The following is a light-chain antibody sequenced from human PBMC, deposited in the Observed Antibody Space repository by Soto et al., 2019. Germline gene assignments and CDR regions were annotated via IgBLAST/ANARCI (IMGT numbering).Light chain of an antibody. Sequence: QSALTQPASVSGSPGQSITISCTGTSSDIGYYNYVSWYQQHPGKAPQVIIYEVSNRPSGVSNRFSGSKSGNTASLTISGLQAEDEADYYCSSYTTSSTRVFGEGTKLTVL. J-gene: IGLJ3*02. CDR3: SSYTTSSTRV. CDR1: SSDIGYYNY. CDR2: EVS. V-gene: IGLV2-14*01.